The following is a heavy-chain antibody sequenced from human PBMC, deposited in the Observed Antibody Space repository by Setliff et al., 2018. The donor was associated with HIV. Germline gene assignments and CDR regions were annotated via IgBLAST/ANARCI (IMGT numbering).Heavy chain of an antibody. Sequence: PSETLSLTCTVSGYSISTGYNWGCIRQPPGKGLEWIGSIYYSGSTYYNPSLKSRVTISVDTSKNQFSLKLSSVTAADAAVYYCASRVYYYDSSGYLREEGFDPWGQGTLVTVSS. CDR1: GYSISTGYN. CDR2: IYYSGST. J-gene: IGHJ5*02. V-gene: IGHV4-38-2*02. CDR3: ASRVYYYDSSGYLREEGFDP. D-gene: IGHD3-22*01.